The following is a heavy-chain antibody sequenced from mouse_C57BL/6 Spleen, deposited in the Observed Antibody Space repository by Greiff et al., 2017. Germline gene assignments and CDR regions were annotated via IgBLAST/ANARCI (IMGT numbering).Heavy chain of an antibody. V-gene: IGHV1-55*01. D-gene: IGHD2-1*01. Sequence: QVQLQQPGAELVKPGASVTMSCKASGYTFTSYWITWVKQRPGQGLEWIGDIYPGSGSTNYNEKFKSKATLTVDTSSSTAYMQLSSLTSEDSAVYYCARSGGNYGYFDVWGTGTTVTVSS. CDR2: IYPGSGST. CDR3: ARSGGNYGYFDV. CDR1: GYTFTSYW. J-gene: IGHJ1*03.